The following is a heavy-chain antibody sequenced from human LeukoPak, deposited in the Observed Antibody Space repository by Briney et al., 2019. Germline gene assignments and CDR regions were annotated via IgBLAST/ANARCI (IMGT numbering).Heavy chain of an antibody. J-gene: IGHJ6*03. CDR2: IYTSGST. CDR1: GGSISSYY. V-gene: IGHV4-4*07. D-gene: IGHD5-18*01. CDR3: ARTTEGGYTYDYFYYYYMDV. Sequence: SETLSLTCTVSGGSISSYYWSWIRQPAGKGLEWIGRIYTSGSTNYNPSLKSRVTMSVDTSKNQSSLKLSSVTAADTAVYYCARTTEGGYTYDYFYYYYMDVWGKGTTVTISS.